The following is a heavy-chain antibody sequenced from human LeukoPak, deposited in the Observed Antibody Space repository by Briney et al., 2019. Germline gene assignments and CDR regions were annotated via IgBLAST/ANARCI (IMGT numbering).Heavy chain of an antibody. V-gene: IGHV4-39*01. J-gene: IGHJ4*02. CDR1: GGSISSSNHY. D-gene: IGHD3-10*01. Sequence: SETLSLTCTVAGGSISSSNHYWGWIRQPPGKGLEWIGSIYYSGSTSYNPSLKSRVTISVDTSKNQFSLKLSSVTAADTAVYYCARGDFPGYGSGSYPYWGQGTLVTVSS. CDR2: IYYSGST. CDR3: ARGDFPGYGSGSYPY.